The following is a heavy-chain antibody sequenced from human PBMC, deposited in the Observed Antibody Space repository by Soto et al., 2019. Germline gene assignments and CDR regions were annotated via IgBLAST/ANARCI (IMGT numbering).Heavy chain of an antibody. J-gene: IGHJ6*02. D-gene: IGHD3-3*01. V-gene: IGHV2-70*01. Sequence: SGPTLANPTQTLTLTCTFSGFSLSTSGMCVSWIRQPPGKALEWLELIDWDDDKYYNTSLETSLTISNDTAKNQVVLTKTNLYPVDTATESSAPIPNRHFAFWRGFQTRDNGMDVWGQGTTVTVSS. CDR1: GFSLSTSGMC. CDR3: APIPNRHFAFWRGFQTRDNGMDV. CDR2: IDWDDDK.